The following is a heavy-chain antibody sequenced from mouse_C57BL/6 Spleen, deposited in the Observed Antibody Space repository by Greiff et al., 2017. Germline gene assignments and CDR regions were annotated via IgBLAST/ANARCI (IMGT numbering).Heavy chain of an antibody. CDR2: IDPSDSYT. J-gene: IGHJ3*01. CDR3: ARSGDYDERFAY. CDR1: GYTFTSHW. Sequence: QQSCKASGYTFTSHWMHWVKQRPGQGLEWIGEIDPSDSYTNYNQKFKGKSTLTVDKSSSTAYMQLSSLTSEDSAVYYCARSGDYDERFAYWGQGALVSVSA. D-gene: IGHD2-4*01. V-gene: IGHV1-69*01.